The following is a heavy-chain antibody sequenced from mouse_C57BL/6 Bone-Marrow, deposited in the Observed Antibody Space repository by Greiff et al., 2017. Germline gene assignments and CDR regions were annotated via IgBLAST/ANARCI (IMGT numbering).Heavy chain of an antibody. CDR3: ARHERYYDYEGYFDY. J-gene: IGHJ2*01. Sequence: VMLVESGAELVKPGASVKLSCKASGYIFTEYTIHWVKQRPGQGLEWIGWFYPGSGSIKYNERFKDKATLTADKSSNTVYMALSRLTSEDSAVYFCARHERYYDYEGYFDYWGQGTTLTVSS. CDR1: GYIFTEYT. V-gene: IGHV1-62-2*01. CDR2: FYPGSGSI. D-gene: IGHD2-4*01.